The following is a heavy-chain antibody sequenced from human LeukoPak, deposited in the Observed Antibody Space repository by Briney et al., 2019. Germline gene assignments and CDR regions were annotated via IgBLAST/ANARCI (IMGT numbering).Heavy chain of an antibody. CDR1: GFTFSSYE. J-gene: IGHJ6*04. CDR3: PELGITMIGGV. CDR2: ISSSGSTI. V-gene: IGHV3-48*03. Sequence: PGRSLRLSCAASGFTFSSYEMNWVRQAPGKGLERVSYISSSGSTIYYADSVKGRFTISIDNARNSLYLKMNGLRAEATPVIYCPELGITMIGGVWGKGTTVTISS. D-gene: IGHD3-10*02.